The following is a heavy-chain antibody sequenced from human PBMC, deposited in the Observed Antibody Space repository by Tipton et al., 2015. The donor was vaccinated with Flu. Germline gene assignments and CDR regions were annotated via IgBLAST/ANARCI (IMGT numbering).Heavy chain of an antibody. D-gene: IGHD4-11*01. CDR1: GGSIGSFY. CDR3: VRRDYSNYVSEPKNWFDT. V-gene: IGHV4-59*04. J-gene: IGHJ5*02. CDR2: VHRTGSP. Sequence: TLSLTCTVSGGSIGSFYWNWIRQPPGKGLEWIGNVHRTGSPYYNPSLRSRVIMTVDGAKNQFSLRLTSVTATDTAVYYCVRRDYSNYVSEPKNWFDTWGPGTLVTVSS.